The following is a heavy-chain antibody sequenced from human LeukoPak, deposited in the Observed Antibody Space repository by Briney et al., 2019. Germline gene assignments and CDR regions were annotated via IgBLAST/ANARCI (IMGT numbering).Heavy chain of an antibody. J-gene: IGHJ4*02. CDR1: GGSFSGYS. CDR2: MIHSGST. V-gene: IGHV4-34*12. Sequence: SETLSLTCAVYGGSFSGYSWSWIRQPPGKGLEWVGEMIHSGSTYYNPSLKSRVTISVDTSKNQFSLKVSSVTAADTAVYYCARSMVLIAAAGKGFDYWGQGTLVTVSS. CDR3: ARSMVLIAAAGKGFDY. D-gene: IGHD6-13*01.